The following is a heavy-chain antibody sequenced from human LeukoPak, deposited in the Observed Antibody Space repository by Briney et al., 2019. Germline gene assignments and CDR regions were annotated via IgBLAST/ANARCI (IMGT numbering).Heavy chain of an antibody. CDR1: GGSISSYY. D-gene: IGHD3-16*01. CDR3: ARVGELSLGYYYYYYMDV. J-gene: IGHJ6*03. V-gene: IGHV4-59*01. CDR2: IYYSGST. Sequence: SETLSLTCTVSGGSISSYYWSWIRQPPGKGLEWIGYIYYSGSTNYNPSLKSRVTISVDTSKNQFSLKLSSVTAADTAVYYCARVGELSLGYYYYYYMDVWGKGTTVTVSS.